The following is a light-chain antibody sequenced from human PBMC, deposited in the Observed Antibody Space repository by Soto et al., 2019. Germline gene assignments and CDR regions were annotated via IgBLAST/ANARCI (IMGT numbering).Light chain of an antibody. J-gene: IGKJ1*01. CDR1: QSIYKW. V-gene: IGKV1-39*01. CDR2: AAS. CDR3: QQSYSTPRT. Sequence: DIQMTQSPSSLSASVGDRVTISCRASQSIYKWLVWYQQKPGKAPKLLIYAASSLQSGVPSRFSGSGSGTDFTLTISSLQPEDFATYYCQQSYSTPRTFGQGTKVDIK.